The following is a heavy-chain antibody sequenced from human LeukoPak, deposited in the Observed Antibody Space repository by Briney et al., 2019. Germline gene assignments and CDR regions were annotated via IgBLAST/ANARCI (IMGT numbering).Heavy chain of an antibody. V-gene: IGHV3-21*01. Sequence: PGGSLRLSCAASGFTFSSYSMNWVRQAPGKGLEWVSSISSSSSYIYYADSVKGRFTISRDNAKNSLYLRMNSLRAEDTAVYYCARGPLCGYSGYGFDYWGQGTLVTVSS. CDR3: ARGPLCGYSGYGFDY. D-gene: IGHD5-12*01. CDR2: ISSSSSYI. J-gene: IGHJ4*02. CDR1: GFTFSSYS.